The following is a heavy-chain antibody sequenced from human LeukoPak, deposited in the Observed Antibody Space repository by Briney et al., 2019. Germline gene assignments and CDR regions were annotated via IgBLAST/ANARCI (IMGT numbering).Heavy chain of an antibody. D-gene: IGHD6-19*01. V-gene: IGHV3-7*01. J-gene: IGHJ4*02. CDR1: RFTFSSYW. CDR3: ARDLSSGWYEGIV. Sequence: PGGSLRLSCAASRFTFSSYWMSWVRQAPGKGLEWVANIKQDGSEKYYVDSVKGRFTISRDNAKNSLYLQMNSLRAEDTAVYYCARDLSSGWYEGIVWGQGTLVTVSS. CDR2: IKQDGSEK.